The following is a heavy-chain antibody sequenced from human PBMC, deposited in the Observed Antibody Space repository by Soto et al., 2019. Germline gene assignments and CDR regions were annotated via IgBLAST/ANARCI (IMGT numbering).Heavy chain of an antibody. D-gene: IGHD3-10*01. CDR2: ISYDGSNK. CDR1: GFTFSSYG. Sequence: PGGSLRLSCAASGFTFSSYGMHWFRQAPGKGLGWVAVISYDGSNKYYADSVKGRFTISRDNSKNTLYLQMNSLRAEDTAVYYCAKDYHSVRGVINPYYYGMDVWGQGTTVTVSS. V-gene: IGHV3-30*18. CDR3: AKDYHSVRGVINPYYYGMDV. J-gene: IGHJ6*02.